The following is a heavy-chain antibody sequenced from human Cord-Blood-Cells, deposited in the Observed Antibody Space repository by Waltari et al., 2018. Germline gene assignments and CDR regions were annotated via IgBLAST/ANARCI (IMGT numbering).Heavy chain of an antibody. J-gene: IGHJ6*02. CDR1: GFTFSSYS. CDR2: ISSSSYI. V-gene: IGHV3-21*01. D-gene: IGHD4-4*01. CDR3: ARGATVTSFYGMDV. Sequence: EVQLVESGGGLVKPGGSLRLSCAASGFTFSSYSMNWVRQAPGKGLEWVSSISSSSYIYYADSVKGRFTIARDNGKNALYLQMNSLRAEDTAVYYCARGATVTSFYGMDVWGQGTTVTVSS.